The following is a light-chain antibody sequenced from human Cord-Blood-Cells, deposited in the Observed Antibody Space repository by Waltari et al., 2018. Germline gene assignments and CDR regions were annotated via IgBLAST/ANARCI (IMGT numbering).Light chain of an antibody. Sequence: DIQMTQSPSSLSASVGDSVTITCRASQSISSYLNWYQQKPGKAPKLLIYAASSLQSGVPSRCSGSGYGTDFTLTISSLQPEDFATYYCQQSYSTPDFGPGTKVEIK. CDR2: AAS. CDR1: QSISSY. V-gene: IGKV1-39*01. CDR3: QQSYSTPD. J-gene: IGKJ3*01.